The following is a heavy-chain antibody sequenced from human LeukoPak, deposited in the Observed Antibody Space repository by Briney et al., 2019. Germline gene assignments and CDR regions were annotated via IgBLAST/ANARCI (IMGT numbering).Heavy chain of an antibody. CDR1: GYTFTSYG. V-gene: IGHV1-18*01. CDR3: ARDYVDTAMVIDYYYGMDV. D-gene: IGHD5-18*01. Sequence: ASVKVSCKASGYTFTSYGISWVRQAPGQGLEWMGWISAYNGNTNYAQKLQGRVTMTTDTSTSTAYMELRSLRSDDTAVYYCARDYVDTAMVIDYYYGMDVWGQGTTVTASS. J-gene: IGHJ6*02. CDR2: ISAYNGNT.